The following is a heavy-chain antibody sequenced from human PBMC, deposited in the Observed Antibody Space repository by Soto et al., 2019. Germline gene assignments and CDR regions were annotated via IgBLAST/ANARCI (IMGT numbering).Heavy chain of an antibody. CDR1: GFTFSNAW. CDR3: TTGQVMYYDSSVALPFDY. D-gene: IGHD3-22*01. V-gene: IGHV3-15*01. J-gene: IGHJ4*02. Sequence: NPGGSLRLSCAASGFTFSNAWMSWVRQAPGKGLEWVGRIKSKTDGGTTDYAAPVKGRFTISRDDSKNTLYLQMNSLKTEDTAVYYCTTGQVMYYDSSVALPFDYWGQGTLVTVSS. CDR2: IKSKTDGGTT.